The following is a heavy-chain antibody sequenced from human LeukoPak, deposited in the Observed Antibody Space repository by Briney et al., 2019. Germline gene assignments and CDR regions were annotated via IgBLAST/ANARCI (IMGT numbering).Heavy chain of an antibody. V-gene: IGHV3-30-3*01. CDR2: ISYDGSNK. CDR1: GFTFSSYA. J-gene: IGHJ4*02. CDR3: ARDDDYYGSGSYRCSLDY. D-gene: IGHD3-10*01. Sequence: PGGSLRLSCAASGFTFSSYAMHWVRQAPGKGLEWVAVISYDGSNKYYADSVKGRFTISRDNSKNTLYLQMNSLRAEDTAVYYCARDDDYYGSGSYRCSLDYWGQGTLVTVSS.